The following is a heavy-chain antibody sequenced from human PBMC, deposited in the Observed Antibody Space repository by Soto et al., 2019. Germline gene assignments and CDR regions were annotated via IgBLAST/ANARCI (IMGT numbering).Heavy chain of an antibody. CDR3: AKGGHVRPLDY. CDR1: GFTFSSYA. J-gene: IGHJ4*02. Sequence: EVQLLESGGGLVQPGGSLRLSCAASGFTFSSYAMSWVRQAPGEGLEWVSAFSASGGSTYYADSVKGRFTISRDNSKNMLYLQMDSLRAEDTAVYYCAKGGHVRPLDYCGPVTLVTVSS. V-gene: IGHV3-23*01. CDR2: FSASGGST.